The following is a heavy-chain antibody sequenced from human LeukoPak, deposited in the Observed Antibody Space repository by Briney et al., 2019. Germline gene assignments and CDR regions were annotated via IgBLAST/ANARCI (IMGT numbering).Heavy chain of an antibody. CDR2: FHPPDDEA. J-gene: IGHJ4*02. V-gene: IGHV1-69-2*01. CDR1: GYNFIANS. D-gene: IGHD5-12*01. Sequence: GATVKISCKTSGYNFIANSIHWVRQAPGKGLEWMGRFHPPDDEAKYLERFDGRIAITADTSTDTPYLELKGLTSDDTALYFCAVGRGFAHGRLEEWGQGTLITVSS. CDR3: AVGRGFAHGRLEE.